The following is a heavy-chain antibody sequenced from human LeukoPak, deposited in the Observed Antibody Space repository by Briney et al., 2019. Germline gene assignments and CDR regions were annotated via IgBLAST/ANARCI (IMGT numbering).Heavy chain of an antibody. CDR1: GFNFSSYA. CDR3: AKLHLHTYSYGYIGY. D-gene: IGHD5-18*01. J-gene: IGHJ4*02. V-gene: IGHV3-23*01. Sequence: GGSLRLSWSASGFNFSSYAMSWVRQAPGKGLGWVSAISGSGGRTYFAASVKGRFTISRDNSEKPLHLQMNSLRADEPSLDYYAKLHLHTYSYGYIGYWGQGTLVTVSS. CDR2: ISGSGGRT.